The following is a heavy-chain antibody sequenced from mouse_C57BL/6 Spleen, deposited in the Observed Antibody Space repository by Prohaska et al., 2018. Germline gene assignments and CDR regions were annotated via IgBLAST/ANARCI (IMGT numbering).Heavy chain of an antibody. D-gene: IGHD1-1*01. CDR2: INPGSGGT. J-gene: IGHJ2*01. CDR3: ARGDYGSSYYFDY. Sequence: QVQLQQSGAELVRPGTSVKVSCKASGYAFTNYLIEWVKQRPGQGLEWIGVINPGSGGTNYNEKFKCKATLTADKSSSTAYMHLSSLTSEDSAVYFCARGDYGSSYYFDYWGQGTTLTVSS. V-gene: IGHV1-54*01. CDR1: GYAFTNYL.